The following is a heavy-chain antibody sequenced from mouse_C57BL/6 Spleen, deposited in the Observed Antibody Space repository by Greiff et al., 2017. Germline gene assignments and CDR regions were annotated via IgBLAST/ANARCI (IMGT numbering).Heavy chain of an antibody. CDR1: GYTFTSYW. D-gene: IGHD2-2*01. Sequence: QVQLQQPGAELVRPGSSVKLSCKASGYTFTSYWMHWVKQRPIQGLEWIGNIDPSDSETHYNQKFKDKATLTVDKSSSTAYMQLSSLTSEDSAVYYGARGGYDEGAWFAYWGQGTLVTVSA. V-gene: IGHV1-52*01. CDR3: ARGGYDEGAWFAY. J-gene: IGHJ3*01. CDR2: IDPSDSET.